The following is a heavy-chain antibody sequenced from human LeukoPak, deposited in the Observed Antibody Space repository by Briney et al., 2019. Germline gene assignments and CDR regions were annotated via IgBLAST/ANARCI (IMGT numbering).Heavy chain of an antibody. J-gene: IGHJ6*02. V-gene: IGHV3-33*01. CDR2: MWYDGRNK. Sequence: GGSLRLSCAASGFTLSSFGMVWVRQAPGKGLEWVTLMWYDGRNKYYADSVKGRFTISRDNSKNTVYLQMNSLRGEDTAVYYCARDSPNYYYGMDVWGQGTTVTVSS. CDR3: ARDSPNYYYGMDV. CDR1: GFTLSSFG.